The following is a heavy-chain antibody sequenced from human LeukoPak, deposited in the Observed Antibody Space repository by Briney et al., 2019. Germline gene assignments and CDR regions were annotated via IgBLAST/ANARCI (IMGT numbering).Heavy chain of an antibody. CDR1: GGSISNYD. CDR2: INHSGST. D-gene: IGHD6-6*01. CDR3: ASGWRAARLLY. J-gene: IGHJ4*02. V-gene: IGHV4-34*01. Sequence: SETLSLTCAVYGGSISNYDWSWIRQPPGKGLEWIGEINHSGSTNYNPSLKSRVTISVDTSKKQFSLKVRPVTAADTAVYYCASGWRAARLLYWGQGTLVTVSS.